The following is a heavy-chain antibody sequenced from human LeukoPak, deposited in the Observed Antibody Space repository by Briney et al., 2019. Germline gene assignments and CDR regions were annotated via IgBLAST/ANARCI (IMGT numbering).Heavy chain of an antibody. V-gene: IGHV3-23*01. CDR1: GFNFTNYA. D-gene: IGHD2-21*02. Sequence: QTGGSLRLSCAASGFNFTNYAMNWVRQAPGRGLEWVSLISRSGGSTYYAGSVKGRFTISRDNSKNTLYLQMNSLRAEDTAIYYCAKDGPTAIPSWFDPWGQGTLVTVSS. J-gene: IGHJ5*02. CDR2: ISRSGGST. CDR3: AKDGPTAIPSWFDP.